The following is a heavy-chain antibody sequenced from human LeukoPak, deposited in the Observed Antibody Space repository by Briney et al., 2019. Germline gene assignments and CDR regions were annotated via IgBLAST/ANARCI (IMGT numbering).Heavy chain of an antibody. CDR1: GYTFTGYG. CDR3: AREIPYPDCSSSGCYGPWDY. Sequence: ASVKVSCKGSGYTFTGYGITWVRQAPGQGLEWMGWISVNNGNTNYAQNLQGRVTMTTDTSTGTAYMELRSLRADDTAVYYCAREIPYPDCSSSGCYGPWDYWGQGTLVTVSS. V-gene: IGHV1-18*01. J-gene: IGHJ4*02. D-gene: IGHD2-2*01. CDR2: ISVNNGNT.